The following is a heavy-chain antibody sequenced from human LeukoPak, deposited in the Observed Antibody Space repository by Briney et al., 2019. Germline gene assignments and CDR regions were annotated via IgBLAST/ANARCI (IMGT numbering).Heavy chain of an antibody. J-gene: IGHJ4*02. V-gene: IGHV4-59*01. CDR3: ARHLLSAPHYFDY. D-gene: IGHD2-15*01. CDR2: IYYSGTT. CDR1: GGSISGYY. Sequence: PSETLSLSCTVSGGSISGYYWSWIRQPRGKGLEWIGFIYYSGTTHYSPALKSRVTMSVDTSNNQFSLKLTSVTAADTAVYYCARHLLSAPHYFDYWGQGTLVTVTS.